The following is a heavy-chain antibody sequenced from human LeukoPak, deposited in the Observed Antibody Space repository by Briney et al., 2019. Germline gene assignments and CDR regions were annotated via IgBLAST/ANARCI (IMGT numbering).Heavy chain of an antibody. CDR1: GFTFSSYS. CDR3: ARGAYYDFWSGSKYYYYGMDV. Sequence: GGSLRLSCAASGFTFSSYSMNWVRQAPGKGLEWVSSISSSSSYIYYADSVKGRFTISRDNAKNSLYLQMNSLRAEDTAVYYCARGAYYDFWSGSKYYYYGMDVWGQGTTVTVSS. J-gene: IGHJ6*02. V-gene: IGHV3-21*04. CDR2: ISSSSSYI. D-gene: IGHD3-3*01.